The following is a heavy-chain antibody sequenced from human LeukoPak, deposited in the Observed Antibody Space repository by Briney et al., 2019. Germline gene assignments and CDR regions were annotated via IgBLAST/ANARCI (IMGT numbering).Heavy chain of an antibody. D-gene: IGHD2-2*02. V-gene: IGHV1-8*01. CDR1: GYTFTSYD. Sequence: ASVKVSCKASGYTFTSYDINWVRQATGQGLEWMGWMNPNSGNTGYAQKFQGRVTMTRNTSISTAYMELSSLISEDTAVYYCARGKYYCSSTSCYTSPLGYWGQGTLVTVSS. CDR3: ARGKYYCSSTSCYTSPLGY. J-gene: IGHJ4*02. CDR2: MNPNSGNT.